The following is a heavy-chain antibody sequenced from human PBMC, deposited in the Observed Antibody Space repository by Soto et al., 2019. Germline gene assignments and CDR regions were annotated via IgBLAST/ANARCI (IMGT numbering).Heavy chain of an antibody. D-gene: IGHD6-13*01. CDR3: ARDQLVGAAGGFDY. V-gene: IGHV4-61*01. Sequence: SETLSLTCTVSGGSVSSGSYYWSWIRQPPGKGLEWIGYIYYSGSTNYNPSLKSRVTISVDTSKNQFSLKLSSVTAADTAVYYCARDQLVGAAGGFDYWGQGTLATVSS. J-gene: IGHJ4*02. CDR2: IYYSGST. CDR1: GGSVSSGSYY.